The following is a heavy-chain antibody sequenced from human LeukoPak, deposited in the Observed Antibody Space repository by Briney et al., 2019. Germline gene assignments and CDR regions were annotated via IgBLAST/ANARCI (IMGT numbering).Heavy chain of an antibody. V-gene: IGHV3-30*18. J-gene: IGHJ4*02. Sequence: GGSLRLSCAASGITFSSYGMHWVRQAPGKGLEWVAVISYDGSNKYYADSVKGRFTISRDNSKNTLYLQMNSLRAEDTAVYYCAKSGTNGDYGPRYWGQGTLVTVSS. CDR1: GITFSSYG. CDR3: AKSGTNGDYGPRY. D-gene: IGHD4-17*01. CDR2: ISYDGSNK.